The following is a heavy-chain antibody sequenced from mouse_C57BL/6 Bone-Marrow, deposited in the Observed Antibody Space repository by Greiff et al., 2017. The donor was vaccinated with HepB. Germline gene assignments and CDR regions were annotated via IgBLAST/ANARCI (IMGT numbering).Heavy chain of an antibody. D-gene: IGHD2-14*01. J-gene: IGHJ3*01. CDR3: TTWGYDEFAY. V-gene: IGHV14-4*01. CDR2: IDPENGDT. CDR1: GFNIKDDY. Sequence: EVQLQESGAELVRPGASVKLSCTASGFNIKDDYMHWVKQRPEQGLEWIGWIDPENGDTEYASKFQGKATITADTSSNTAYLQLSSLTSEDTAVYYCTTWGYDEFAYWGQGTLVTVSA.